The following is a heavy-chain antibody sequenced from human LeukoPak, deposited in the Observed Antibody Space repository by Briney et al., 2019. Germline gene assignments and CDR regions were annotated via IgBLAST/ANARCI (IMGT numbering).Heavy chain of an antibody. CDR2: INAGNGNT. J-gene: IGHJ4*02. CDR3: ARASIPSAYSGYDFWDYFDY. CDR1: GYTFTSYA. Sequence: ASVKVSCKASGYTFTSYAMHWVRQAPGQRLEWMGWINAGNGNTKYSQKFQGRVTITRDTSASTAYMELSSLRSEDTAVYYCARASIPSAYSGYDFWDYFDYWGQGTLVTVSS. D-gene: IGHD5-12*01. V-gene: IGHV1-3*01.